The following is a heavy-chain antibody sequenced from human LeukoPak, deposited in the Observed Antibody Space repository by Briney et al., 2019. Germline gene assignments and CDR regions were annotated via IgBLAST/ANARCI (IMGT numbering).Heavy chain of an antibody. Sequence: GGSLRLSCAASGFTFSSYSMNWVRQAPGKGLEWVSYISSGSNHIYYADSVKGRFTISRDNAKNSLYLQMNSMRAEDTAVYYCASRYGSGTYYPFDYWGQGILVTVSS. CDR1: GFTFSSYS. CDR3: ASRYGSGTYYPFDY. J-gene: IGHJ4*02. D-gene: IGHD3-10*01. V-gene: IGHV3-21*06. CDR2: ISSGSNHI.